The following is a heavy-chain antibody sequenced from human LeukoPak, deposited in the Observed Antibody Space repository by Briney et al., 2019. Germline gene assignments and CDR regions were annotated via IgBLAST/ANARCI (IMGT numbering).Heavy chain of an antibody. CDR3: ARVSIETYYYDSSGHRRAFDY. V-gene: IGHV3-48*01. CDR1: GFTFSSYS. J-gene: IGHJ4*02. Sequence: GGSLRLSCAASGFTFSSYSMTWVRQAPGKGLEWVSYISSSSSTIYYADSVKGRFTISRDNAKNSLYLQMNSLRAEDTAVYYCARVSIETYYYDSSGHRRAFDYWGQGTLVTVSS. CDR2: ISSSSSTI. D-gene: IGHD3-22*01.